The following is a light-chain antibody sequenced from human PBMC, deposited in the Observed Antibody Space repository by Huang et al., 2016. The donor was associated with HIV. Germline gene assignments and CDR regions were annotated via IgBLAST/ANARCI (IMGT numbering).Light chain of an antibody. Sequence: DVVMTQSPLSLPVTLGQPASISCRSSESLVYSDGNTYLNWFRQRPGQSPRRLIYKVSIRDSGVPDRCSGRGSGTNFTLKISRVEAEDVGIYYCMQGSHWPPTFGPGTKVDFK. CDR2: KVS. V-gene: IGKV2-30*01. CDR1: ESLVYSDGNTY. CDR3: MQGSHWPPT. J-gene: IGKJ3*01.